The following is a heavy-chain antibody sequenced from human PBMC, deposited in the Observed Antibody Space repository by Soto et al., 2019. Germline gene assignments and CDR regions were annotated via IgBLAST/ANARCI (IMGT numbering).Heavy chain of an antibody. V-gene: IGHV4-59*08. D-gene: IGHD1-1*01. Sequence: QVQLQESGPGLVKTSETLSLTCTVSGQSIGSYYWSWIRQSPGKGPEWIGYIFYTGSTNYNPSLPSRATISIDTSKNHFSLLLTSLTAADTAVYYCARHGGYNYDFDFWGQGTLVTVSS. J-gene: IGHJ4*02. CDR1: GQSIGSYY. CDR3: ARHGGYNYDFDF. CDR2: IFYTGST.